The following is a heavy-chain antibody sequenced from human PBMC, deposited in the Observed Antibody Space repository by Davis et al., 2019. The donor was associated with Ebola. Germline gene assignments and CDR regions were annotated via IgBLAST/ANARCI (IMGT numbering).Heavy chain of an antibody. J-gene: IGHJ4*02. D-gene: IGHD2/OR15-2a*01. Sequence: SETLSLTCTVSGVSISSYYWSWIRQPPGKGLEWIGYIYYSGSTNYNPSLKSRVTISVATSRNQFSLKLSSVTAADTAVYYCARGRPFFWGQGTLVTVSS. CDR2: IYYSGST. CDR3: ARGRPFF. V-gene: IGHV4-59*01. CDR1: GVSISSYY.